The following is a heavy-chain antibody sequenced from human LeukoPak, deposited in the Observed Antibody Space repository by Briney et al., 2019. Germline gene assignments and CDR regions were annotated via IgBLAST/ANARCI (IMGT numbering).Heavy chain of an antibody. CDR3: ARPHYDILTGYYNLDY. CDR1: GYTFTSYG. CDR2: SSAYNGNT. Sequence: ASVKVSCKASGYTFTSYGISWVRQAPGQGLEWMGWSSAYNGNTNYAQKLQGRVTMTTDTSTSTAYMELRSLRSDDTAVYYCARPHYDILTGYYNLDYWGQGTLVTVSS. D-gene: IGHD3-9*01. J-gene: IGHJ4*02. V-gene: IGHV1-18*04.